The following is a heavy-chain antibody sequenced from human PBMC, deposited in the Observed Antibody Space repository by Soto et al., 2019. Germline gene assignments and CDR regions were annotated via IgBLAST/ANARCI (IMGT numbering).Heavy chain of an antibody. J-gene: IGHJ5*02. D-gene: IGHD6-13*01. CDR2: ISYDGSNK. Sequence: GGSLRLSCAAFGFTFSSYGMHWVRQAPGKGLEGMAVISYDGSNKYYADPVKGRFTISRDNSKNTLYLQMISLRAEDTAVYYCAKVENGGSWYPWFDPWGQGTLVTVSS. CDR1: GFTFSSYG. V-gene: IGHV3-30*18. CDR3: AKVENGGSWYPWFDP.